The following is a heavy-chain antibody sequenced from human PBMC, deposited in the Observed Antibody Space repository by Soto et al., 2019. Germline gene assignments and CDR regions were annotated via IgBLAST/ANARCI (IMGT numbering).Heavy chain of an antibody. CDR1: GFTFSSYG. J-gene: IGHJ4*02. Sequence: QVQLVESGGGVVQPGRSLRLSCAASGFTFSSYGMHWVRQAPGKGLEWVAVISYDGSNKYYADSVKGRFTISRDNSKNTLYLQMNSLRAEDTAVYYCAKDLDTAMVWGFDYWGQGTLVTVSS. CDR2: ISYDGSNK. V-gene: IGHV3-30*18. CDR3: AKDLDTAMVWGFDY. D-gene: IGHD5-18*01.